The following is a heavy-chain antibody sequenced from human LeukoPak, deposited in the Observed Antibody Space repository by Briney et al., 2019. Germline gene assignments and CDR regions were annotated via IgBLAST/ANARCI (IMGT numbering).Heavy chain of an antibody. CDR3: ARHIDDYGDYGAFDI. CDR1: GGSISSDNW. J-gene: IGHJ3*02. Sequence: PSETLSLTCGVSGGSISSDNWWSWVRQPPGKGLEWIGEIHHSGRINNNPSLKSRVTISVDKSKNQFSLKLSSVTAADTAVYYCARHIDDYGDYGAFDIWGQGTMVTVSS. D-gene: IGHD4-17*01. V-gene: IGHV4-4*02. CDR2: IHHSGRI.